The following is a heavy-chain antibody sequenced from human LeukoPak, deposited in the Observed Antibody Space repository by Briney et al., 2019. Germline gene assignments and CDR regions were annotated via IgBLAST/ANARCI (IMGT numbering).Heavy chain of an antibody. CDR3: ARLGSLELRYFDWLSTWFDP. V-gene: IGHV4-59*08. J-gene: IGHJ5*02. Sequence: SETLSLTCTVSGGSISSYYLSWLRQPPGKGLEWIGYIYYSGSTNYNPSLKSRVTISVDTSKNQFSLKLSSVTAADTAVYYCARLGSLELRYFDWLSTWFDPWGQGTLVTVSS. CDR2: IYYSGST. D-gene: IGHD3-9*01. CDR1: GGSISSYY.